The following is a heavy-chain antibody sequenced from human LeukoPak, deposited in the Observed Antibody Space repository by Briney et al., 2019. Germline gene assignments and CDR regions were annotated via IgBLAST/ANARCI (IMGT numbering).Heavy chain of an antibody. CDR3: ARLWSSGYYYVGAFDI. V-gene: IGHV4-59*08. CDR2: IYYSGST. Sequence: PSETLSLTCTVSGGSISSYYWSWIRQPPGKGLEWIGYIYYSGSTNYNPSLKSRVTISVDTSKNQFSLKLSSVTAADTAVYYCARLWSSGYYYVGAFDIWGQGTMVTASS. CDR1: GGSISSYY. D-gene: IGHD3-22*01. J-gene: IGHJ3*02.